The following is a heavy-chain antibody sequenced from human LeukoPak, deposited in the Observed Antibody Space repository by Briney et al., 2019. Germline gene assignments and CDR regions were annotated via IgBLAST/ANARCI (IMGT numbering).Heavy chain of an antibody. D-gene: IGHD1-1*01. CDR3: LRYLSRGGLTLEFDY. J-gene: IGHJ4*02. Sequence: ASVKVSCKTSGYTFSTYGITWVRQAPGQGFQWMGWISAHSGNTKYAENFQGRIALTTDTSATPAYLELRSLTSDGPGGYFCLRYLSRGGLTLEFDYWGEGRQVTV. V-gene: IGHV1-18*01. CDR2: ISAHSGNT. CDR1: GYTFSTYG.